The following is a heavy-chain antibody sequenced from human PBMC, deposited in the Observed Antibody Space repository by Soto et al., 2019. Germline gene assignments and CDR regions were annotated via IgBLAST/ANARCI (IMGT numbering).Heavy chain of an antibody. CDR3: ARSGKYDFWSGYYHEPTLEDYYDY. CDR2: IYYSGST. J-gene: IGHJ4*02. D-gene: IGHD3-3*01. V-gene: IGHV4-59*01. Sequence: SETLSLTCTVSGGSISSYYWSWIRQPPGKGLEWIGYIYYSGSTNYNPSLKSRVTISVDTSKNQFSLKLSSVTAADTAVYYCARSGKYDFWSGYYHEPTLEDYYDYWGQGTLVTVSS. CDR1: GGSISSYY.